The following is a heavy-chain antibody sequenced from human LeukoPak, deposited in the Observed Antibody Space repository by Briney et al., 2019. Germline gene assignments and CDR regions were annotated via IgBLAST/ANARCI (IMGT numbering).Heavy chain of an antibody. Sequence: PGGSLRLSCAASGFTFSIYSMNWVRQAPGKGLEWVSYISSSSSAIYYADSVKGRFTISRDNAENSLYLQMDSLRAEDTAVYYCARAIGSYGDSAYWGQGTLVTVSS. CDR2: ISSSSSAI. J-gene: IGHJ4*02. D-gene: IGHD1-26*01. V-gene: IGHV3-48*04. CDR3: ARAIGSYGDSAY. CDR1: GFTFSIYS.